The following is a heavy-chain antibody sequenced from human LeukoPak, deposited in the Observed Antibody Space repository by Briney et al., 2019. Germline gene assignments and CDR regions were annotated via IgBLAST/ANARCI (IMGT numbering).Heavy chain of an antibody. V-gene: IGHV4-61*02. Sequence: SETLSLTCTVSGGSISSGSYYWSWIRQPAGKGLEWIGRIYTSGSTNYNPSLKSRVTISVDTSKNQFSLKLSSVTAADTAVYYCAREGSGWYRLFDYWGQGTLVTVSS. CDR3: AREGSGWYRLFDY. D-gene: IGHD6-19*01. J-gene: IGHJ4*02. CDR2: IYTSGST. CDR1: GGSISSGSYY.